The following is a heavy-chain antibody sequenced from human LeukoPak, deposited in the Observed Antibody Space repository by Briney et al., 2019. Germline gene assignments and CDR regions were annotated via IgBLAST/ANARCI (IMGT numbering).Heavy chain of an antibody. CDR3: ARGIPYYDSSGYRHYFDY. Sequence: PSETLSLTCAVYGGSFSGYYWSRIRQPPGKGLEWIGEINHSGSTNYNPSLKSRVTISVDTSKNQFSLKLSSVTAADTAVYYCARGIPYYDSSGYRHYFDYWGQGTLVTVSS. CDR2: INHSGST. J-gene: IGHJ4*02. V-gene: IGHV4-34*01. CDR1: GGSFSGYY. D-gene: IGHD3-22*01.